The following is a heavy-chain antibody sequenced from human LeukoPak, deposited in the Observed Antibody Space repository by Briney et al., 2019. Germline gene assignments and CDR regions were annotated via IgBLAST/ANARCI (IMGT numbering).Heavy chain of an antibody. CDR2: IYYSGST. D-gene: IGHD4-17*01. Sequence: SETLSLTCTVSGGSIGSYYWSWIRQPPGKGLEWIGYIYYSGSTNYNPSLKSRVTISVDTSKNQFSLKLSSVTAADTAVYYCARGGPYGDYVSWFDPWGQGTLVTVSS. CDR1: GGSIGSYY. V-gene: IGHV4-59*01. CDR3: ARGGPYGDYVSWFDP. J-gene: IGHJ5*02.